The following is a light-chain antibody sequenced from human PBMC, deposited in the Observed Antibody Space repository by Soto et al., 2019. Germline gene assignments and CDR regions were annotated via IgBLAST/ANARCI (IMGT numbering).Light chain of an antibody. CDR2: DVS. J-gene: IGKJ2*02. CDR1: QDITKY. CDR3: QQYDKPPRT. Sequence: DIQMTQSPSSLSASVGDRVTITCQASQDITKYLNWYQQKPGKAPNLLIYDVSKLQTGVPSRFSGGRSGTDFTLTINFLQPEDVATYYWQQYDKPPRTFGPGTKLEIK. V-gene: IGKV1-33*01.